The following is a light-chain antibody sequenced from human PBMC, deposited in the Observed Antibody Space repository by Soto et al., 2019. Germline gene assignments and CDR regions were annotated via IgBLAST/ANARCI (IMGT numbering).Light chain of an antibody. Sequence: QSVLTQAPSVSGTPGQRVTISCSGSDSNIGSNTLNWYQQFPGTTPKLLIHNDDQRPSGVPDRFSGSKSGTSGSLAISGLQSEDEADYYCQSYDSSRRVFGGGTKLTVL. CDR1: DSNIGSNT. CDR2: NDD. V-gene: IGLV1-44*01. J-gene: IGLJ3*02. CDR3: QSYDSSRRV.